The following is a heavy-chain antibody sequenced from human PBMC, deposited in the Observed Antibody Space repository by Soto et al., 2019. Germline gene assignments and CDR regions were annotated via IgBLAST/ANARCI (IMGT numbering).Heavy chain of an antibody. J-gene: IGHJ4*02. D-gene: IGHD6-6*01. CDR1: GLTFSSYA. CDR3: AKLGAYSTSAIDS. CDR2: ISASAATT. Sequence: GGSLRLSCAPSGLTFSSYAMSWVRQAPGKGLEWVSAISASAATTYYADSVKGRFTISRDNSRNTLYLQMNSLGAEDTAIYYCAKLGAYSTSAIDSWGQGALVTVSS. V-gene: IGHV3-23*01.